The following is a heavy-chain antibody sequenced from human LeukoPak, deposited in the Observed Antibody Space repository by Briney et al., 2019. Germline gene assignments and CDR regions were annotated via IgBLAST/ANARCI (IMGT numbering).Heavy chain of an antibody. CDR1: GYTFTSYA. CDR2: INTNTGNP. J-gene: IGHJ4*02. V-gene: IGHV7-4-1*02. CDR3: AREDDGDYVEPYYFDY. D-gene: IGHD4-17*01. Sequence: GAPVKVSCKASGYTFTSYAMNWVRQAPGQGLEWMGWINTNTGNPTYAQGFTGRFVFSLDTSVSTAYLQISSLKAEDTAVYYCAREDDGDYVEPYYFDYWGQGTLVTVSS.